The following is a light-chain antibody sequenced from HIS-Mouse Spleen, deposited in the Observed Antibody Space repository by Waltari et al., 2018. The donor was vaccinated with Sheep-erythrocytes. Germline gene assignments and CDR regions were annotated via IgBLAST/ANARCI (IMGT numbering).Light chain of an antibody. Sequence: DIQMTQSPSSLSASVGDRVTITCRASQSISSYLNWYHQKPGKAPKRLIYGASSLQSGVPSRFSGSGSGTDFTLTISSLQPEDFATYYCQQSYSTPYTFGQGTKLEIK. CDR3: QQSYSTPYT. CDR2: GAS. J-gene: IGKJ2*01. CDR1: QSISSY. V-gene: IGKV1-39*01.